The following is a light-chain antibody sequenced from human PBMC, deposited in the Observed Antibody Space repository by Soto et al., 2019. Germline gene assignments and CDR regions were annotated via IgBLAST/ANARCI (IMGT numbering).Light chain of an antibody. CDR1: QSVRSW. V-gene: IGKV1-5*01. CDR3: QQYYSYPRT. J-gene: IGKJ1*01. CDR2: AAS. Sequence: DIQMTQSPSTLSASVGDRVTITCRASQSVRSWLAWYQQKPGRAPKSLIYAASSLQSGVPSRFSGSGSGTDFTLTISCLQSEDFATYYCQQYYSYPRTFGQGHKVDIK.